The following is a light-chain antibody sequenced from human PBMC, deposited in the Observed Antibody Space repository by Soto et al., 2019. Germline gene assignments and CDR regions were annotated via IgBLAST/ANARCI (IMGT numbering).Light chain of an antibody. Sequence: EIVLTQSPATLSLSPGERATLSCRASQSVSSYLAWYHQKPGQAPRLLIYDASNRATGIPARFSGSGSGTAFTLTIISLEPEDFAVYYGQQRSNWPPLFTFGPGTKVDIK. CDR1: QSVSSY. V-gene: IGKV3-11*01. J-gene: IGKJ3*01. CDR3: QQRSNWPPLFT. CDR2: DAS.